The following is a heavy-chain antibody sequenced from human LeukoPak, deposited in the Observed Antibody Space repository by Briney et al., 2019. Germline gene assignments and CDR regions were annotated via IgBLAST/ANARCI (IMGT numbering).Heavy chain of an antibody. D-gene: IGHD3-22*01. J-gene: IGHJ6*02. CDR3: ARSLYYYDSSGSSPPYYYYYYGMDV. CDR2: IWYDGSNK. Sequence: GGSLRLSCATSGFTFSSYGMHWVRQAPGKGLESVAVIWYDGSNKYYADSVKGRFTISRDNSKNTLYLQMNSLRAEDTAVYYCARSLYYYDSSGSSPPYYYYYYGMDVWGQGTTVTVSS. CDR1: GFTFSSYG. V-gene: IGHV3-33*01.